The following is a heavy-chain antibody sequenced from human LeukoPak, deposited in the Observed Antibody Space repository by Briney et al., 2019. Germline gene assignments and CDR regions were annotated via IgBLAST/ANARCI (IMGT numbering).Heavy chain of an antibody. CDR2: ISISGSTI. Sequence: GGSLRLSCASSGFTFSDYYMSWIRQAPGKGLEGVSYISISGSTIYYADSVKGRFTISRDNAKNSLYLQMNSLRAEDTAVYYCARDPSTAPYYYGSGSDSDYWGQGTLVTVSS. CDR1: GFTFSDYY. J-gene: IGHJ4*02. V-gene: IGHV3-11*04. CDR3: ARDPSTAPYYYGSGSDSDY. D-gene: IGHD3-10*01.